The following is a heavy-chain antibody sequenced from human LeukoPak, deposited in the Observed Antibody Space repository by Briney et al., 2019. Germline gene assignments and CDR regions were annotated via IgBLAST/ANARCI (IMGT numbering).Heavy chain of an antibody. Sequence: PGGSLRVSCAASGFTFSSYMMNWGRQAPGKGLEWVSSISSSSSYIYYADSVKGRFTVSRGNAKNSLYLQMNSLRAEDPALYYXXXXLGYCTNGVCYDYYYYYMDVWGKGTTVTVSS. CDR2: ISSSSSYI. D-gene: IGHD2-8*01. CDR3: XXXLGYCTNGVCYDYYYYYMDV. J-gene: IGHJ6*03. CDR1: GFTFSSYM. V-gene: IGHV3-21*01.